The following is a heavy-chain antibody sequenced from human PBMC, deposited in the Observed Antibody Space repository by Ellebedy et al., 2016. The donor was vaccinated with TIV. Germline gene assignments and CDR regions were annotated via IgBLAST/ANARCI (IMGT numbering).Heavy chain of an antibody. Sequence: GGSLRLSXAASGFTFDDYAMHWVRQAPGKGLEWVSGISWNSGSIGYADSVKGRFTISRDNAKNSLYLQMNSLRAEDTALYYCAKEQLLTSNDAFDIWGQGTMVTVSS. D-gene: IGHD2-2*01. CDR2: ISWNSGSI. J-gene: IGHJ3*02. V-gene: IGHV3-9*01. CDR3: AKEQLLTSNDAFDI. CDR1: GFTFDDYA.